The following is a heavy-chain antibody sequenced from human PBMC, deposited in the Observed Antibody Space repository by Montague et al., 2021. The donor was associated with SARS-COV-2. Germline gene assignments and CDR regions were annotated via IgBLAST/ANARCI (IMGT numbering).Heavy chain of an antibody. Sequence: SETLSLTCTVSGGSIISSSYYWGWIRQPPGIWLEWIGSIYYSGSPYYTPSLKSRVTISVDTSKNQFSLKLSSVTAADTAVYYCARLVESYYYYYGMDVWGQGTTVTVSS. CDR2: IYYSGSP. CDR1: GGSIISSSYY. CDR3: ARLVESYYYYYGMDV. V-gene: IGHV4-39*01. D-gene: IGHD2-15*01. J-gene: IGHJ6*02.